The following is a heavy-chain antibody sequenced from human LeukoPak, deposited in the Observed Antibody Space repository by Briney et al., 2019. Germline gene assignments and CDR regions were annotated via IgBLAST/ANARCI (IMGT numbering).Heavy chain of an antibody. J-gene: IGHJ6*02. D-gene: IGHD2/OR15-2a*01. CDR1: GGTFSSYA. CDR3: ARDKALTTSYGMDV. V-gene: IGHV1-69*04. CDR2: IIPILGIA. Sequence: ASVKVSCKASGGTFSSYAISWVRQAPGQGLEWMGRIIPILGIANYAQKFQGRVTITADKSTSTAYMELTSLRSEDTAVYFCARDKALTTSYGMDVWGQGTTVTVSS.